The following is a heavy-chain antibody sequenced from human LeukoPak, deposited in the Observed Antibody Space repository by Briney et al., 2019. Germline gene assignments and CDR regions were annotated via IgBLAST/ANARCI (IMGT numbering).Heavy chain of an antibody. V-gene: IGHV3-23*01. J-gene: IGHJ4*02. CDR2: ISGSGGST. Sequence: GGSLRLSCAASGFTFSSYAMSWVRQAPGKVLEWVSAISGSGGSTYYADSVKGRFTISRDNSKNTLYLQMNSLRAEDTAIYYCAKVSGSGTYFPEYWGQGTLVTVSS. D-gene: IGHD3-10*01. CDR3: AKVSGSGTYFPEY. CDR1: GFTFSSYA.